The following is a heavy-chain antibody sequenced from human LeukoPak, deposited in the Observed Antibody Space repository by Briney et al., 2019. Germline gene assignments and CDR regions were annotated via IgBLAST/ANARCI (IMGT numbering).Heavy chain of an antibody. CDR2: ISSSSSTI. D-gene: IGHD3-3*01. Sequence: GGSLRLSCAASGFTFSSYSMNWVRQAPGKGLEWVSYISSSSSTIYYADSVKGRFTISRDNAKNSLYLQMNSLRAEDTAVYYCARDYDFWSGYQYYFDYWGQGTLVTVSS. CDR3: ARDYDFWSGYQYYFDY. CDR1: GFTFSSYS. J-gene: IGHJ4*02. V-gene: IGHV3-48*01.